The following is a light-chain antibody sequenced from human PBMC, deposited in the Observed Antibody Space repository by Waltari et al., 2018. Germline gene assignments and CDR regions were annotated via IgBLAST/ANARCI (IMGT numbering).Light chain of an antibody. J-gene: IGLJ2*01. CDR1: STDIGASSY. CDR2: DVF. Sequence: QSALTQPASVSGSPGKSITIPCIGTSTDIGASSYFSWYQQHPGKAPTLLIFDVFERPSGVSDRFSGSKSGNTASLTISGLQAEDEAEYFCSSYKTDRTVVFGGGTKVTVL. CDR3: SSYKTDRTVV. V-gene: IGLV2-14*01.